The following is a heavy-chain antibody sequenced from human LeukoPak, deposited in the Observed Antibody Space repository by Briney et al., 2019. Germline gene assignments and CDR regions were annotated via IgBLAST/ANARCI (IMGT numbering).Heavy chain of an antibody. D-gene: IGHD5-18*01. V-gene: IGHV3-73*01. CDR1: GFTLSGSA. J-gene: IGHJ5*02. Sequence: PGGSLLLSCAASGFTLSGSAIHWVRQASGKGLEWVGRIRNKVSNYATTYTASVKGRFTISRDDSTNTAYLQMNSLKTDDTAMYSCTRHFGTQPFDPWGQGTLVTVSS. CDR2: IRNKVSNYAT. CDR3: TRHFGTQPFDP.